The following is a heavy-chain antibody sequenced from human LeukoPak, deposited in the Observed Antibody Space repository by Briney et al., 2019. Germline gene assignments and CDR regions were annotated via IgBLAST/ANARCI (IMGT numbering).Heavy chain of an antibody. CDR3: ARYYYGPGGNDAFDI. Sequence: QPGGSLRLSCAASGFTVSSNYMSWVRQAPGKGLEWVSVIYSGGSTYYADSVKGRFTISRDNSKNTLYLQMNSLRAEDTAVYYCARYYYGPGGNDAFDIWGQGTMVTVSS. D-gene: IGHD3-10*01. CDR2: IYSGGST. CDR1: GFTVSSNY. J-gene: IGHJ3*02. V-gene: IGHV3-53*01.